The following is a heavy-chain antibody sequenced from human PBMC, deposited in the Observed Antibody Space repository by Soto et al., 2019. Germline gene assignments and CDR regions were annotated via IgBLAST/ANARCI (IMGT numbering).Heavy chain of an antibody. CDR3: ARGARI. V-gene: IGHV3-7*01. Sequence: EVQLVESGGDLVQPGGSLRLSCADSRFTFSGYWMYWVRQAPGKGLEWVANIKEDGSEQNYVDSVRGRFTISRDNAKNSLYLQMNSLRAEDTAVYYCARGARIWGQGTMVTVS. J-gene: IGHJ3*02. CDR1: RFTFSGYW. CDR2: IKEDGSEQ.